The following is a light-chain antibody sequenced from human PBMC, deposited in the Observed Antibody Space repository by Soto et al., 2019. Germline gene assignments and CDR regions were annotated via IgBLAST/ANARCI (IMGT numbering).Light chain of an antibody. Sequence: DIQMIQSPSSPSASVGDRVTITCQASQDISNYLNWYQQKPGKAPKLLIYDASNLETGVPSRFSGSGSGTDFTFTISSLQPEDIATYYCQQYDNLPYTFGQGTKLEIK. V-gene: IGKV1-33*01. CDR2: DAS. CDR1: QDISNY. CDR3: QQYDNLPYT. J-gene: IGKJ2*01.